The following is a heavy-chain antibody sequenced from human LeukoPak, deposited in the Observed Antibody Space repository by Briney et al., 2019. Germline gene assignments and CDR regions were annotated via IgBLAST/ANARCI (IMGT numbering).Heavy chain of an antibody. CDR2: ISISGDNT. Sequence: GGSLRLSCSASGFPFSSYAMHWVRQAPGKGLEWVSSISISGDNTFYADSVKGRFTISRDNSKNTLYVQMNSLRAEDTAVYYCAKDTHYEYYFDYWGQGTLVTVSS. CDR3: AKDTHYEYYFDY. V-gene: IGHV3-23*01. J-gene: IGHJ4*02. CDR1: GFPFSSYA. D-gene: IGHD3-3*01.